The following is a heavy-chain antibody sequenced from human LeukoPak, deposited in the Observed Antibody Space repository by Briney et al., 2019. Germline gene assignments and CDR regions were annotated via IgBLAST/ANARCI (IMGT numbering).Heavy chain of an antibody. CDR2: IWYDGSNK. J-gene: IGHJ4*02. V-gene: IGHV3-33*06. CDR3: AKDLSLGAIDY. CDR1: GFTFSSYG. D-gene: IGHD1-26*01. Sequence: PGRSLRLSCAASGFTFSSYGMQWLRQAPGKGLEWVAVIWYDGSNKYYADSVKGRFTISRDNSKNTLYLQMNSLRAEDTAVYYCAKDLSLGAIDYWGQGTLVTVSS.